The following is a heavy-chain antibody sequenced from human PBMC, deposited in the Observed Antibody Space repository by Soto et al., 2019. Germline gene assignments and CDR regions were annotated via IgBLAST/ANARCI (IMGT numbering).Heavy chain of an antibody. V-gene: IGHV5-51*01. CDR1: GYSFTSHW. CDR3: ARQSGSPWHYFDA. J-gene: IGHJ4*02. CDR2: IYPGDSDT. Sequence: PGESLKISCQGSGYSFTSHWIGWVRQMPGKGLEWMGVIYPGDSDTRYSPSFQGQVTISXDXXXXTXYXQXXXLKAXDTAIFYCARQSGSPWHYFDAWGQGTLVTVSS. D-gene: IGHD1-26*01.